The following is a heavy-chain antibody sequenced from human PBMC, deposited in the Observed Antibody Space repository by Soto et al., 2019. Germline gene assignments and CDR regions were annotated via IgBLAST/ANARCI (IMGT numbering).Heavy chain of an antibody. CDR3: AKDLIYGYNSGRPFDY. J-gene: IGHJ4*02. D-gene: IGHD6-19*01. Sequence: EVQLLESGGGLVQPGWSLRLSCAASGFTFSSYAMSWVRQAPGKGLEWVSAIGGRGDSTYDADSVKGRLTISRDNSRAPLYLQMNSRRAEHTAVYYCAKDLIYGYNSGRPFDYWGQGTLVTVSS. CDR1: GFTFSSYA. V-gene: IGHV3-23*01. CDR2: IGGRGDST.